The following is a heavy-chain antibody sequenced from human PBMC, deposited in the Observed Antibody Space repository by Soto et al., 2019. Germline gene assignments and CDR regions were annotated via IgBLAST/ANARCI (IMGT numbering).Heavy chain of an antibody. Sequence: EMQLVETGGGLIQPGGSLRLSCAASGFTVSDYHMSWVRQAPGKGPEWVSVIYYGGTTYYADSVQGRFTISRDKSKNTLYLQMNDLRADDTAVYYCAREAAGFDIWGQGTMVTVSS. CDR3: AREAAGFDI. CDR1: GFTVSDYH. J-gene: IGHJ3*02. CDR2: IYYGGTT. V-gene: IGHV3-53*02.